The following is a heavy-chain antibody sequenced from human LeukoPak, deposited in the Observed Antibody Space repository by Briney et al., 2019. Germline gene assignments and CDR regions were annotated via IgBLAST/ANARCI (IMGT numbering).Heavy chain of an antibody. D-gene: IGHD7-27*01. CDR1: GFTFNTYW. V-gene: IGHV3-7*01. CDR3: ARHWAHLDY. Sequence: PGGSLRLSCVGSGFTFNTYWMNGVRQAPGKGLEWVANIREDGSEIYYLDSVKGRFTIFRDNAKNSLYLQMNGLRAEDTAVYYCARHWAHLDYWGQGTLVTVSS. CDR2: IREDGSEI. J-gene: IGHJ4*02.